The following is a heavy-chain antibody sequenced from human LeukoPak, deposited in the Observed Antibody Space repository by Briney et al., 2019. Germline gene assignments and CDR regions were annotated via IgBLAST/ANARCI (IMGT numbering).Heavy chain of an antibody. CDR1: GGTFSSYA. Sequence: ASVKVSCKASGGTFSSYAISWVRQAPGQGLEWMGRIIPILGIANYAQKFQGRVTITADKSTSTAYMELSSLRSEDTAVYYCARDATGYSGLGYRGQGTLVTVSS. CDR3: ARDATGYSGLGY. J-gene: IGHJ4*02. D-gene: IGHD5-12*01. V-gene: IGHV1-69*04. CDR2: IIPILGIA.